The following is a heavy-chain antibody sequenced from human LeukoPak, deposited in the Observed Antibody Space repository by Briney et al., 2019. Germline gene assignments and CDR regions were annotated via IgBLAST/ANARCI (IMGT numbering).Heavy chain of an antibody. D-gene: IGHD2/OR15-2a*01. CDR2: ISSGRNSI. J-gene: IGHJ4*02. CDR1: GFTFRSYS. CDR3: ARGPSNSHFDY. V-gene: IGHV3-48*02. Sequence: GGSLRLSCAASGFTFRSYSMDWVRQDPGKGLEWVSYISSGRNSINYADSVKGRFTISRDKAKNTLLLQMNSLRDEDTAVYYCARGPSNSHFDYWGEASLLAVCS.